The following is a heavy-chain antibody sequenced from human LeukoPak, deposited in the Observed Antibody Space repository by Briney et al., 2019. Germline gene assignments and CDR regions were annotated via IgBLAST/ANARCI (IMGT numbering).Heavy chain of an antibody. V-gene: IGHV3-48*03. D-gene: IGHD4-17*01. CDR1: GFTFSSYE. CDR3: ARDPGEYVPDAFDI. J-gene: IGHJ3*02. CDR2: ISSSGSTI. Sequence: GGSLRLSCAASGFTFSSYELNWLRQAPGKGLEWVSYISSSGSTIYYADSVKGRFTISRDNAKNSLYLQMNSLRAEATAVYYCARDPGEYVPDAFDIWGEGTMVTVSS.